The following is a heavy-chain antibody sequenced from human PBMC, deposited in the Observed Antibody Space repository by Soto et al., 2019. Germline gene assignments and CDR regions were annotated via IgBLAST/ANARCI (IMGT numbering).Heavy chain of an antibody. D-gene: IGHD4-17*01. V-gene: IGHV5-51*01. CDR3: ASNSVTTQSRSFGYYYYGMDV. CDR1: GYSFTSYW. Sequence: PGESLKISCKGSGYSFTSYWIGWVRQMPGKGLEWMGIIYPGDSDTRYSPSFQGQVTISADKSISTAYLQWSSLKASDTAMYYCASNSVTTQSRSFGYYYYGMDVWGQGTTVTVSS. CDR2: IYPGDSDT. J-gene: IGHJ6*02.